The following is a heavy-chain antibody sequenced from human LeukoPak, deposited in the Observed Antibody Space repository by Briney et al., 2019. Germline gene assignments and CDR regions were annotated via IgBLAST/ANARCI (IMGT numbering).Heavy chain of an antibody. Sequence: PSETLSLTCTVSGDSISSYYWSWIRQPPGKGLEWIGRIYSSGSTNYNPSLKSRVTISLDKSKNQFSLRLTSVTAADTAVYYCAREWRYWGQGTLVTVSS. J-gene: IGHJ4*02. CDR1: GDSISSYY. V-gene: IGHV4-59*12. CDR3: AREWRY. D-gene: IGHD3-3*01. CDR2: IYSSGST.